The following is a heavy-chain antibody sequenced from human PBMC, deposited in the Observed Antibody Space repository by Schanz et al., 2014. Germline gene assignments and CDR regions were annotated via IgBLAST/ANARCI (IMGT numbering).Heavy chain of an antibody. CDR3: AKDAAYYDSVIFPDH. V-gene: IGHV3-30*18. J-gene: IGHJ4*02. CDR1: GFTFSSYG. CDR2: ISYDGSNK. D-gene: IGHD3-22*01. Sequence: QVQLVESGGGVVQPGRSLRLSCAASGFTFSSYGMHWVRQSPGKGLEWVALISYDGSNKYYADSVKGRFTISRDSSKNTLYLQMNSLRADDTAVYYCAKDAAYYDSVIFPDHWGQGTLXTVSS.